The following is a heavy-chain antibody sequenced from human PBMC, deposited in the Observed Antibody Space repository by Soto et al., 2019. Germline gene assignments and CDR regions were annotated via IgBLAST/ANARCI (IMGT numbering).Heavy chain of an antibody. CDR1: GYSFTNYW. CDR3: ASSTYCTNGVCPSYYYYGMDV. CDR2: IDPSDSYT. V-gene: IGHV5-10-1*01. J-gene: IGHJ6*02. D-gene: IGHD2-8*01. Sequence: GESLTISCKGSGYSFTNYWISWVRQMPGKGLEWMGRIDPSDSYTNYSPTFQGNVTISADKSISTAYLQWSSLKASDTAMYYCASSTYCTNGVCPSYYYYGMDVWGQGTTVTVSS.